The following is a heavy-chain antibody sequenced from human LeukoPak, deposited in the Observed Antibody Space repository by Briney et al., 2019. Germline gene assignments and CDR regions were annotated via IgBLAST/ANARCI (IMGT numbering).Heavy chain of an antibody. Sequence: PSETLSLTCAVYGGSFSGYYWSWIRQPPGEGLECIGYIYYSGSTYHNPCLKSRVTISVDTSKNQFALKLSSVTATDTAVYYCARGGVGCSSTSCFTFDYWGQGTLVTVSS. D-gene: IGHD2-2*02. CDR2: IYYSGST. J-gene: IGHJ4*02. CDR1: GGSFSGYY. CDR3: ARGGVGCSSTSCFTFDY. V-gene: IGHV4-30-4*08.